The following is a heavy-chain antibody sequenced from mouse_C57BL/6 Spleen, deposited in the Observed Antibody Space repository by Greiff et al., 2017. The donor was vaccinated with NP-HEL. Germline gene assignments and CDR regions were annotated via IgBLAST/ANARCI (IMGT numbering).Heavy chain of an antibody. J-gene: IGHJ1*03. CDR1: GFSLTSYA. CDR2: IWTGGGT. V-gene: IGHV2-9-1*01. D-gene: IGHD1-1*01. CDR3: ARHYYGSRPWYFDV. Sequence: QVQLKESGPGLVAPSQSLSITCTVSGFSLTSYAISWVRQPPGKGLEWLGVIWTGGGTNYNSALKSKLSISTDNSKSQVYLKMSSLQTDDTAMYYCARHYYGSRPWYFDVWGTGTTVTVSS.